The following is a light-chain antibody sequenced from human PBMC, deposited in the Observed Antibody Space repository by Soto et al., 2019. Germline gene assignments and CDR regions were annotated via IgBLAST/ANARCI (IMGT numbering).Light chain of an antibody. J-gene: IGKJ1*01. CDR1: QSISSW. V-gene: IGKV1-5*03. CDR2: KAS. CDR3: QQYNNYPWT. Sequence: DIQMTQSPSTLSASLGDRVTITCRASQSISSWLAWYQQKPGKAPKILIYKASSLESGVPSRFSGSGSGTEFTLTISSLQPDDFATYYCQQYNNYPWTFGQGTKVEIK.